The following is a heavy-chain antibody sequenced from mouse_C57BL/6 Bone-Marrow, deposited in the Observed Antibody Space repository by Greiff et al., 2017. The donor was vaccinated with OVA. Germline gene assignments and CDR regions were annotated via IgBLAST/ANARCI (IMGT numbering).Heavy chain of an antibody. CDR3: AGYIFNTTVGGLKDY. V-gene: IGHV1-72*01. J-gene: IGHJ4*01. D-gene: IGHD1-1*01. CDR2: IDPNSGGT. Sequence: QVQLQQPGAELVKPGASVKLSCKASGYTFTSYWMHWVKQRPGRGLEWIGRIDPNSGGTKYNEKFKSKATLTVDKPSSTAYMQLSSLTSEDSAVYYCAGYIFNTTVGGLKDYWGQGTSVTVSA. CDR1: GYTFTSYW.